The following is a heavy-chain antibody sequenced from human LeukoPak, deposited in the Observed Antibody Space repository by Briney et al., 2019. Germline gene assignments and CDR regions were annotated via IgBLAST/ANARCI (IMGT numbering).Heavy chain of an antibody. CDR1: GFTFSSYA. CDR3: ARSDNFWSGYKPLGDYYFDY. Sequence: QPGGSLRLSCAASGFTFSSYAMHGVRQAPGKGLEWGAVISYDGSNKYYADSVKGRFTISRDNSKNTLYLQMNSLRAEDTAVYYCARSDNFWSGYKPLGDYYFDYWGQGTLVTVSS. V-gene: IGHV3-30*01. D-gene: IGHD3-3*01. CDR2: ISYDGSNK. J-gene: IGHJ4*02.